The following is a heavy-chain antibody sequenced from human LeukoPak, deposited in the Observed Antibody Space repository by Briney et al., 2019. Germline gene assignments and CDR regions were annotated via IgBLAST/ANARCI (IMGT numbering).Heavy chain of an antibody. J-gene: IGHJ6*04. D-gene: IGHD2-2*01. CDR1: GYTFTSYG. V-gene: IGHV1-18*04. CDR3: ARDRCRGSCYPLLYYYYGMDV. Sequence: ASVKVSCKASGYTFTSYGISWVRQAPGQGLEWMGWISAYNGNTNYAQKLQGRVTMTTDTSTSTAYMELRSLRSDDTAVYYCARDRCRGSCYPLLYYYYGMDVWGKGTTVTVSS. CDR2: ISAYNGNT.